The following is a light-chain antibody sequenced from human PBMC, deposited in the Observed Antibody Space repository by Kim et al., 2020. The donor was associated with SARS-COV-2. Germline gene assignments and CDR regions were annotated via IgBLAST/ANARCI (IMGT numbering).Light chain of an antibody. V-gene: IGKV4-1*01. CDR2: WAS. J-gene: IGKJ2*01. Sequence: DIVMTQSPDSLAVSLGERATINCKSSQSVLYSSNNKNYLAWYQQKPGQPPKLLIYWASTRESGVPDRFSGSGSGTDFTLTISSLQAEDVAVYYCKQYYSTPLTFGQGTKLEI. CDR1: QSVLYSSNNKNY. CDR3: KQYYSTPLT.